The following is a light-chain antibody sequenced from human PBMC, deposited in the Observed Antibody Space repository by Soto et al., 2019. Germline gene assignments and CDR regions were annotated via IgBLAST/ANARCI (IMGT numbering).Light chain of an antibody. V-gene: IGKV3-15*01. CDR1: QSVSNN. Sequence: EIVMTQSPATLSVSPGERATLSCRASQSVSNNLAWYQQKPGQAPRLLIYHASNRATGIPARFSGSGSGTEFTLTISSLQSEDFAVYYCQQYSKWPLTVGGGTKVEIK. CDR2: HAS. CDR3: QQYSKWPLT. J-gene: IGKJ4*02.